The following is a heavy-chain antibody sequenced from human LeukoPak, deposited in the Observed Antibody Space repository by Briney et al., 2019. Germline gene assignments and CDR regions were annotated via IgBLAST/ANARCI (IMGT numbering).Heavy chain of an antibody. Sequence: GGSLRLSCAASGFTVSSNYMSWVRQAPGKGLEWVSVIYSGGSTYYADSVKGRFTISRDNSKNTLYLQMNSLRAEDTAVYYCARDITDPYYYYYGMDVWGQGTTVTVSS. CDR3: ARDITDPYYYYYGMDV. CDR2: IYSGGST. J-gene: IGHJ6*02. CDR1: GFTVSSNY. V-gene: IGHV3-66*01. D-gene: IGHD1-14*01.